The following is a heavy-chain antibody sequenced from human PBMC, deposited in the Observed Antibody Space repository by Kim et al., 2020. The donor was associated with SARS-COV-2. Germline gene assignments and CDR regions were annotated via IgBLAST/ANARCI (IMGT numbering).Heavy chain of an antibody. D-gene: IGHD2-15*01. CDR2: ILGFNGNT. J-gene: IGHJ4*02. V-gene: IGHV1-3*01. CDR1: GYTFSNDA. Sequence: ASVKVSCKASGYTFSNDAIHCVLQASGQSLECIAWILGFNGNTYYSPKFQGRGTFTRDTSSTTAYMELSSLRSEDTAVYYCARGGGPGLGYWGQGTLVTVSS. CDR3: ARGGGPGLGY.